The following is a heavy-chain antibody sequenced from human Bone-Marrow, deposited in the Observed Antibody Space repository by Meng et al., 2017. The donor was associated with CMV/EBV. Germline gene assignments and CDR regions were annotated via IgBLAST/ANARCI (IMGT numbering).Heavy chain of an antibody. V-gene: IGHV3-64*02. CDR2: ISSNGDNT. D-gene: IGHD4-23*01. CDR1: GFPFNSYA. Sequence: SGFPFNSYAMHWVRQAPGKGLESVSTISSNGDNTYSVGSLKGRFTISRDNSKNTLYLQMGSLRAEDMAVYYCARGRSGNSYDSFDIWGQGTMVTVSS. J-gene: IGHJ3*02. CDR3: ARGRSGNSYDSFDI.